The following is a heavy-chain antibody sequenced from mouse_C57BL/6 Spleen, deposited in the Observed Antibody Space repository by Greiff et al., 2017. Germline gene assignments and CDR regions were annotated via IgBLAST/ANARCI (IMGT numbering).Heavy chain of an antibody. CDR3: ARGDWDGDY. Sequence: EVQLQESGGGLVKPGGSLKLSCAASGFTFSSYAMSWVRQTPEKRLEWVATISDGGSYTYYPDNVKGRFTISRDNAKNNLYLQMSHLKSEDTAMYYCARGDWDGDYWGQGTTLTVSS. CDR2: ISDGGSYT. V-gene: IGHV5-4*01. CDR1: GFTFSSYA. D-gene: IGHD4-1*01. J-gene: IGHJ2*01.